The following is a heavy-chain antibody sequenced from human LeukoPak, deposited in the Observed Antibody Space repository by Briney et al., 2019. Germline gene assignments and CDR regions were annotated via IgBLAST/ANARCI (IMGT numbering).Heavy chain of an antibody. J-gene: IGHJ4*02. D-gene: IGHD1-26*01. CDR2: ISSSGSTI. V-gene: IGHV3-11*01. CDR3: ARDRDSRPTEGASRVAFDY. Sequence: PGGSLRLSCAASGFTFSDYYMSWIRQAPGKGLEWVSYISSSGSTIYYADSVKGRFTISRDNAKNSLYLQMNSLRAEDTAVYYCARDRDSRPTEGASRVAFDYWGQGTLVTVSS. CDR1: GFTFSDYY.